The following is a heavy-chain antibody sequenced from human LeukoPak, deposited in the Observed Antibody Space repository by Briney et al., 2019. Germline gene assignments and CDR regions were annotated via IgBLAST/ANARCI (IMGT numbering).Heavy chain of an antibody. J-gene: IGHJ4*02. V-gene: IGHV3-30-3*01. Sequence: GTSLRLSCAASGFPFSRYAVHWVRQAPGKGLEWVSLRSHDGGIEDYADSVKGRFTISRDNSKNTLYLQMNSLRAEDTAVYYCAKDSTAPGIAAAGSRWGQGTLVTVSS. CDR2: RSHDGGIE. CDR1: GFPFSRYA. CDR3: AKDSTAPGIAAAGSR. D-gene: IGHD6-13*01.